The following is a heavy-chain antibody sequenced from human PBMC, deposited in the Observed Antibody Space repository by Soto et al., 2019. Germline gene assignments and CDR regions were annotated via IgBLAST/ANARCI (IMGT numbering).Heavy chain of an antibody. D-gene: IGHD5-12*01. CDR1: GGSISSGGYY. J-gene: IGHJ4*02. V-gene: IGHV4-31*03. Sequence: SSETLSLTCTVSGGSISSGGYYWSWIRQHPGKGLEWIGYIYYSGSTYHNPSLKSRVTISVDTSKNQFSLKLSSVTAADTAVYYCAREVRGYSGYDLGLFDYWGQGTLVTVSS. CDR2: IYYSGST. CDR3: AREVRGYSGYDLGLFDY.